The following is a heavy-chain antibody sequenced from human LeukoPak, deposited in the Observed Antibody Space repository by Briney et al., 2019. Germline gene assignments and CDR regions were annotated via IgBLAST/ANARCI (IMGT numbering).Heavy chain of an antibody. CDR1: GFTFSSYS. J-gene: IGHJ6*02. CDR3: TTGPNYYYYYGMDV. CDR2: IKSKTDGGTT. Sequence: SGGSLRLSCAASGFTFSSYSMNWVRQAPGKGLEWVGRIKSKTDGGTTDYAAPVKGRFTISRDDSKNTLYLQMNSPKTEDTAVYYCTTGPNYYYYYGMDVWGQGTTVTVSS. V-gene: IGHV3-15*07.